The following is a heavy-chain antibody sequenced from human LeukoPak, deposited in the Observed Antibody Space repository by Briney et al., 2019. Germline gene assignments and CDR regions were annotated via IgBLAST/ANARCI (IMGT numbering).Heavy chain of an antibody. CDR2: ISSNGGST. CDR3: AREKMTTGLAFDY. CDR1: GFTFSSYA. V-gene: IGHV3-64*01. D-gene: IGHD4-11*01. Sequence: GGSLRLSCAASGFTFSSYAMHWVRQAPGKGLEYVSAISSNGGSTYYANSVKGRFTISRDNSKNTLYLQMGSLRAEDMAVYYCAREKMTTGLAFDYWGQGTLVTVSS. J-gene: IGHJ4*02.